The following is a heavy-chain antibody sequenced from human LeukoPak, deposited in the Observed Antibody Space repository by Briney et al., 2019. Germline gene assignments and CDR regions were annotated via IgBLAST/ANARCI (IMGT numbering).Heavy chain of an antibody. Sequence: ASVKVSCKASGYTFTSYAMHWVRQAPGQRLEWMGWINTGNGNTKYSQKFEGRVTVTRDTSATAAYMELSSLRSEDTAVYYCARDRAMADYWGQGTLVTVSS. CDR3: ARDRAMADY. J-gene: IGHJ4*02. V-gene: IGHV1-3*04. CDR1: GYTFTSYA. D-gene: IGHD5-18*01. CDR2: INTGNGNT.